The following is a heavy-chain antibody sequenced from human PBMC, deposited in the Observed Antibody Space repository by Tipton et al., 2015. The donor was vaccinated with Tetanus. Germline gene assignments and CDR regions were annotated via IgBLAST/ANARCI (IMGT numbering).Heavy chain of an antibody. V-gene: IGHV6-1*01. CDR2: TYYRSKRYN. D-gene: IGHD3-22*01. Sequence: LVKPTQTLSLTCAISGDSFSSNSAAWNWIRQSPSRGLEWLGRTYYRSKRYNDYAVTVKSRITINPDTSTNQFSLQLNSVTPEDTAVYYCARDPSSKVITTTAFDIWGQGTMVTVSS. CDR1: GDSFSSNSAA. J-gene: IGHJ3*02. CDR3: ARDPSSKVITTTAFDI.